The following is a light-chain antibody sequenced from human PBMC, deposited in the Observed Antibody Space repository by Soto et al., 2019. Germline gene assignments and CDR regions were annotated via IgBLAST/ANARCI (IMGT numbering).Light chain of an antibody. CDR2: DVS. V-gene: IGLV2-14*01. J-gene: IGLJ2*01. CDR3: SSYTRSSTLYVV. Sequence: QSALTQPASVSGSPGQSITISCTGTSSDVGGYNYVSWYQQHPGKAPKLMIYDVSNRPSGVSIRFSGSKSGNTASLTISGLQADDEADYYCSSYTRSSTLYVVFGGGTKVTVL. CDR1: SSDVGGYNY.